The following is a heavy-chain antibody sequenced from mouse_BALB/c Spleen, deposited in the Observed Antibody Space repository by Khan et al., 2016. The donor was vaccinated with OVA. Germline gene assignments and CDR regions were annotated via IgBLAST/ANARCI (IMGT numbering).Heavy chain of an antibody. CDR1: GFSLTNYG. CDR3: ARQPYYHYYIMDY. J-gene: IGHJ4*01. D-gene: IGHD2-10*01. CDR2: IWSDGST. Sequence: VQLQESGPGLVAPSQSLSITCTISGFSLTNYGVHWVRQPPGKGVEWLVVIWSDGSTTYNSDLKSRLSISKDNSKSQVFLKMNSLQTDDTAMYYCARQPYYHYYIMDYWGQGTSVTVSS. V-gene: IGHV2-6-1*01.